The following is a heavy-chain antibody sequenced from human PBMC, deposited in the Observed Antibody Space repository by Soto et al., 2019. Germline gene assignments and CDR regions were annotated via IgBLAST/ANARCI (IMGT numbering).Heavy chain of an antibody. CDR2: IYYSGST. D-gene: IGHD3-22*01. CDR3: ATSYDSSGTYSFDH. Sequence: SETLSLTCTVSGGSISSGGYYWSWIRQHPGKGLEWIGYIYYSGSTYYNPSLKSRVTISVDTSKNQFSLKLSSVTAADTAVYYWATSYDSSGTYSFDHWGQGTLVTVSS. V-gene: IGHV4-31*03. CDR1: GGSISSGGYY. J-gene: IGHJ5*02.